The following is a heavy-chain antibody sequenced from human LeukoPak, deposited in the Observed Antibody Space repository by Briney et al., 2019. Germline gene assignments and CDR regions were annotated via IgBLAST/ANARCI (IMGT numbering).Heavy chain of an antibody. D-gene: IGHD1-26*01. CDR1: GYTLTELS. J-gene: IGHJ5*02. Sequence: ASVKVSCKVSGYTLTELSMHWVRQAPGKGLEWMGGFDPEDGETIYAQKFQGRVTMTEDTSTDTAYMELSSLRSEDTAVYYCATEEELTRGPSWFDPWGQGTLVTVSS. CDR2: FDPEDGET. CDR3: ATEEELTRGPSWFDP. V-gene: IGHV1-24*01.